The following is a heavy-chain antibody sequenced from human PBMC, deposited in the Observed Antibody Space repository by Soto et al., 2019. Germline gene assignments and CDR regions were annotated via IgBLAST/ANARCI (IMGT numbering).Heavy chain of an antibody. D-gene: IGHD6-13*01. J-gene: IGHJ3*02. Sequence: SETLSLTCAVSGGSISSSNWWSWVRQPPGKGLEWIGEIYHSGSTNYNPSLKSRVTISVDKSKNQFSLKLISVTAADTAVYYCARGAKIAAAGTGGDAFDIWGQGTMVTVSS. CDR1: GGSISSSNW. V-gene: IGHV4-4*02. CDR2: IYHSGST. CDR3: ARGAKIAAAGTGGDAFDI.